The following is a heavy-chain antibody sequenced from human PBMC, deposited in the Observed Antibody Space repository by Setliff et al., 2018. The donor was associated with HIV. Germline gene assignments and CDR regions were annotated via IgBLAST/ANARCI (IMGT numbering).Heavy chain of an antibody. D-gene: IGHD4-17*01. CDR1: RFIFSSYS. V-gene: IGHV3-21*01. CDR3: ARGQTTGEY. Sequence: GGSLRLSCAASRFIFSSYSMNWVRQAPGKGLEWVSSISSTGTYIYYADSMKGRFTISRDNAKNSLYVQMNSLRAEDTAVYYCARGQTTGEYWGQGTLVIVSS. CDR2: ISSTGTYI. J-gene: IGHJ4*02.